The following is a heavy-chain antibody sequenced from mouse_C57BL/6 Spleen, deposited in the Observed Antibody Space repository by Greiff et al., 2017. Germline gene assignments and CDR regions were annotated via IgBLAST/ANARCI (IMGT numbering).Heavy chain of an antibody. V-gene: IGHV1-15*01. CDR2: IDPETGGT. Sequence: QVQLQQSGAELVRPGASVTLSCKASGYTFTDYEMHWVKQTPVHGLEWIGAIDPETGGTAYNQKFKGKAILTADKSSSTAYMELRSLTSEDSAVYYCTDYGSNHAMDYWGQGTSVTVSS. J-gene: IGHJ4*01. CDR1: GYTFTDYE. D-gene: IGHD1-1*01. CDR3: TDYGSNHAMDY.